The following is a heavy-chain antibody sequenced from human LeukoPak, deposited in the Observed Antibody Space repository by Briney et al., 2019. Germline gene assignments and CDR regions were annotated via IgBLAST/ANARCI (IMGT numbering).Heavy chain of an antibody. CDR3: AKDSPYGGNSGWFDP. V-gene: IGHV3-30-3*01. Sequence: RSLRLSCAAFGFTFSSYAMHWVRQAPGKGLEWVAVISYDGSNKYYADSVKGRFTISRDNSKNTLYLQMNSLRAEDTAVYYCAKDSPYGGNSGWFDPWGQGTLVTVSS. J-gene: IGHJ5*02. D-gene: IGHD4-23*01. CDR1: GFTFSSYA. CDR2: ISYDGSNK.